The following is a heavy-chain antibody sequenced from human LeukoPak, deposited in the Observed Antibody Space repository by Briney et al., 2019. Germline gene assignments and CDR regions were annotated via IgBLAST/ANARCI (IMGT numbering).Heavy chain of an antibody. V-gene: IGHV4-39*01. J-gene: IGHJ6*03. Sequence: SETLSLTCTVSGGSISSSSYYWGWIRQPPGKGLEWIGSVYYSGSTSYNPSLKSRVTISVDTSKNQFSLKLSSVTAADTAVYYCARVARGGSYSYGYIDYYYYYYMDVWGKGTTVTVSS. CDR2: VYYSGST. D-gene: IGHD5-18*01. CDR3: ARVARGGSYSYGYIDYYYYYYMDV. CDR1: GGSISSSSYY.